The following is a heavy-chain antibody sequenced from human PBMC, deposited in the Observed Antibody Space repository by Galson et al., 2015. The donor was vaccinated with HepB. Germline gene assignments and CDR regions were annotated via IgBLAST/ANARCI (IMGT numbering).Heavy chain of an antibody. J-gene: IGHJ6*02. Sequence: SVKVSCKASGGTFSSYAISRVRQAPGQGLEWMGGIIPIFGTANYAQKFQGRVTITADESTSTAYMELSSLRSEDTAVYYCARDKFVAARQDYYYGMDVWGQGTTVTVSS. CDR3: ARDKFVAARQDYYYGMDV. D-gene: IGHD6-6*01. V-gene: IGHV1-69*13. CDR2: IIPIFGTA. CDR1: GGTFSSYA.